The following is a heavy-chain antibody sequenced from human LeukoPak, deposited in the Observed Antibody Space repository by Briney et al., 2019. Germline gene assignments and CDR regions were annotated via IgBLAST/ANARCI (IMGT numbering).Heavy chain of an antibody. D-gene: IGHD6-13*01. CDR3: ARETIAAAGKGFDP. CDR1: GFTFISYS. Sequence: PGGSLRLSCAASGFTFISYSMNWVRQAPGKGLEWVSSISSSSSYIYYADSVKGRFTISRDNAKKSLYLQMNSLRAEDTAVYYCARETIAAAGKGFDPWSQGTLVTVSS. J-gene: IGHJ5*02. V-gene: IGHV3-21*01. CDR2: ISSSSSYI.